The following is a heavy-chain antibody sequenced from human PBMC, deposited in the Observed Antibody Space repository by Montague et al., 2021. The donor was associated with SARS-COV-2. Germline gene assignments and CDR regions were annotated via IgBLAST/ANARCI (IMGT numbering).Heavy chain of an antibody. CDR2: INSGGST. CDR1: GFTFNSYD. D-gene: IGHD3-9*01. Sequence: SLRLSCAASGFTFNSYDMNWVRQAPGKGLEWVSVINSGGSTYYSAAVKGRFTISRDNSKNTLYLQMNSLRAEDTAVYYCARDSKPDWVTYWYFDLWGRGTLVTVSS. J-gene: IGHJ2*01. CDR3: ARDSKPDWVTYWYFDL. V-gene: IGHV3-53*01.